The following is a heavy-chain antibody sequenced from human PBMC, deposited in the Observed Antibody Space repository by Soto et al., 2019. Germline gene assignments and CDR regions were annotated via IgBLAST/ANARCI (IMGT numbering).Heavy chain of an antibody. Sequence: PSETLSLTCAVYGGSFSGYYWIWIRQPPGKGLEWIGEINHSGSTNYNPSLKSRVTISVDTSKNQFSLKLSSVTAVDTAVYYCASGGYSSSWYPYYYYYGMDVWGQGTTVTVSS. D-gene: IGHD6-13*01. CDR2: INHSGST. CDR1: GGSFSGYY. J-gene: IGHJ6*02. CDR3: ASGGYSSSWYPYYYYYGMDV. V-gene: IGHV4-34*01.